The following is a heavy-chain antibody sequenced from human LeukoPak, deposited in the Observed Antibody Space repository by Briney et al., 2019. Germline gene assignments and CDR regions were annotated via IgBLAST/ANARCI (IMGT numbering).Heavy chain of an antibody. J-gene: IGHJ5*02. D-gene: IGHD6-13*01. CDR3: ARDLSGTADNWFGP. V-gene: IGHV1-2*06. Sequence: ASVKVSCKASGYTFTGYYMHWVRQAPGQGLEWMGQINPNSGGTNYAQKFQGRVTMTRDTSISTAYMELSRLRSDDTAVYYCARDLSGTADNWFGPWGQGNLVTVSS. CDR2: INPNSGGT. CDR1: GYTFTGYY.